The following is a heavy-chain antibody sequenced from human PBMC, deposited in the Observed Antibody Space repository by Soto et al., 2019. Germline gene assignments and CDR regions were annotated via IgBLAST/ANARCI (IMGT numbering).Heavy chain of an antibody. V-gene: IGHV1-18*01. CDR3: ATSTYYYGSGKEYYFDY. Sequence: ASVKVSCKASGYTFTSYGISWVRQAPGQGLEWMGWISAYNGNTNYAQKLQGRVTMTTDTSTSTAYMELRSLRSDDTAVYYCATSTYYYGSGKEYYFDYWGQGTLVTVSS. CDR1: GYTFTSYG. J-gene: IGHJ4*02. CDR2: ISAYNGNT. D-gene: IGHD3-10*01.